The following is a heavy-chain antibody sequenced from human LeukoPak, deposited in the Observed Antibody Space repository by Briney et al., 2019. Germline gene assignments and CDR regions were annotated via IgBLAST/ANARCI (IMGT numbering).Heavy chain of an antibody. V-gene: IGHV3-48*01. Sequence: PGGSLRLSCAASGFTFGSYVMNWVRQAPGKGLEWVSYIGSSSSTIYYADSVKGRFTISRDNAKNSLYLQMNSLRAEDTAVYYCARAGYHGSGVRYWGQGTLVTVSS. J-gene: IGHJ4*02. CDR3: ARAGYHGSGVRY. D-gene: IGHD3-10*01. CDR1: GFTFGSYV. CDR2: IGSSSSTI.